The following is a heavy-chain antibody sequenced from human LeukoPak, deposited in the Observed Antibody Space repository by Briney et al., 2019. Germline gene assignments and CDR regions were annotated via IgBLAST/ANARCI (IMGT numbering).Heavy chain of an antibody. CDR1: GSTFSSYA. V-gene: IGHV1-69*13. Sequence: SVKVSCKASGSTFSSYAISWVRQAPGQGLEWMGGIIPIFGTANYAQKFQGRVTITADESTSTAYMELSSLRSEDTAVYYCARPSVIAAAGDFDAFDIWGQGTMVTVSS. CDR3: ARPSVIAAAGDFDAFDI. J-gene: IGHJ3*02. D-gene: IGHD6-13*01. CDR2: IIPIFGTA.